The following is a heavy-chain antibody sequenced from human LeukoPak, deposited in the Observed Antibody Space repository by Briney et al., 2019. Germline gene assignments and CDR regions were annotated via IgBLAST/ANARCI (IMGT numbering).Heavy chain of an antibody. CDR3: ARRQWLVRAFDY. CDR2: INHSGST. V-gene: IGHV4-34*01. CDR1: GGSFSGNY. D-gene: IGHD6-19*01. Sequence: SETLSLTCAGYGGSFSGNYWSWNRQPPGKGLEWIGEINHSGSTNYNPSLKSRVTISVDTSKNQFSLKLSSVTAADTAVYYCARRQWLVRAFDYWGQGTLVTVSS. J-gene: IGHJ4*02.